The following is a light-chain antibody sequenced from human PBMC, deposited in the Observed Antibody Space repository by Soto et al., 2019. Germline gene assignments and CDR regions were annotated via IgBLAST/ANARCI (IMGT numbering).Light chain of an antibody. J-gene: IGLJ1*01. Sequence: QSALTQPASVSGSPGQSITISCTGTSSDIGGSNYVSWYRHHPGKAPKLMIYEVSKRPSGVSNRFSGSKSGNTASLTISGLQAEDEADYSCSSYTSSSTDVFGTGTKVTVL. CDR3: SSYTSSSTDV. CDR1: SSDIGGSNY. CDR2: EVS. V-gene: IGLV2-14*01.